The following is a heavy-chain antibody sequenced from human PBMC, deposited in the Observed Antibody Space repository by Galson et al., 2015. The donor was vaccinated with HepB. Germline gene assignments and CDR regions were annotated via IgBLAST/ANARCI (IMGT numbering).Heavy chain of an antibody. CDR1: GGSISSGGYY. Sequence: LSLTCTVSGGSISSGGYYWSWIRQHPGKGLEWIGYIYYSGSTYYNPSLKSRVTISVDTSKNQFSLKLSSVTAADTAVYYCARDYYGSSGYYTRYAFDIWGQGTMVTVSS. D-gene: IGHD3-22*01. CDR3: ARDYYGSSGYYTRYAFDI. J-gene: IGHJ3*02. V-gene: IGHV4-31*03. CDR2: IYYSGST.